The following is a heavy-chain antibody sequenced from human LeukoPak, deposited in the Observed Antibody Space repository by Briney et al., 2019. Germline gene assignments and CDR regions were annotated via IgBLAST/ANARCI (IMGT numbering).Heavy chain of an antibody. V-gene: IGHV3-11*01. CDR1: GFTFSDYF. CDR2: ISSGGSAI. D-gene: IGHD3-10*01. J-gene: IGHJ4*02. CDR3: AKGFIGYGSGSYYIDSYFDY. Sequence: GGSLRLSCAASGFTFSDYFMNWIRQAPGKGLEWISYISSGGSAIYYADSVKGRFTISRDNAKNTLYLQMNSLRAEDTAVYYCAKGFIGYGSGSYYIDSYFDYWGQGTLVTVSS.